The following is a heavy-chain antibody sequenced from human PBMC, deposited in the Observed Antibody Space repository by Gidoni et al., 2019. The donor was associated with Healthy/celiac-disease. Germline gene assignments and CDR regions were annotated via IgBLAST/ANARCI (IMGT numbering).Heavy chain of an antibody. CDR1: GGSISSSSYY. CDR3: ESQPDIVVVVADAAGDDAFDI. J-gene: IGHJ3*02. D-gene: IGHD2-15*01. CDR2: IYYSGST. V-gene: IGHV4-39*01. Sequence: QLQLQESGPGLVKPSETLSLTCTVSGGSISSSSYYWGWIRQPPGKGLEEIGRIYYSGSTYYNPSHKSRVTITVAKSKNQFSLKLSSVTAADTAVYYCESQPDIVVVVADAAGDDAFDIWGQGTMVTVSS.